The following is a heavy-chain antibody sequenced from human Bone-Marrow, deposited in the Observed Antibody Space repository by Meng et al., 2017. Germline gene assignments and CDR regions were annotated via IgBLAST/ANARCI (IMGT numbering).Heavy chain of an antibody. CDR2: INTNTGNP. CDR3: ARAYCGGDCYVSGWFDP. CDR1: GYTFTSYA. D-gene: IGHD2-21*02. V-gene: IGHV7-4-1*02. Sequence: QVPVVPPGSELKKPGASGKVSCKASGYTFTSYAMNWVRQAPGQGLEWMGWINTNTGNPTYAQGFTGRFVFSLDTSVSTAYLQISSLKAEDTAVYYCARAYCGGDCYVSGWFDPWGQGTLVTVSS. J-gene: IGHJ5*02.